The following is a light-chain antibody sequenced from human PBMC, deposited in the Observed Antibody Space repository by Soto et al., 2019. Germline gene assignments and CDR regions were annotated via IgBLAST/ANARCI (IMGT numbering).Light chain of an antibody. CDR1: QSVSSSF. J-gene: IGKJ5*01. CDR2: GAS. V-gene: IGKV3-20*01. Sequence: DIVLTQSPDTLSLSPGQRSTLSGRASQSVSSSFLAWYQQKVGQAPRLLIYGASSRATGIPDRFSGSGSGTDFTLTISRLEPEDFAVYYCQQYGSSPRTFGQGTRLENK. CDR3: QQYGSSPRT.